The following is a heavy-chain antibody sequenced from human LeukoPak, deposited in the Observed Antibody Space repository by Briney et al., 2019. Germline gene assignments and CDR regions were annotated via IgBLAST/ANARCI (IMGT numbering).Heavy chain of an antibody. CDR1: GYTFTSYG. CDR2: MNPNSGNT. J-gene: IGHJ6*02. V-gene: IGHV1-8*02. D-gene: IGHD3-3*01. Sequence: ASVKVSCKASGYTFTSYGINWVRQATGQGLEWMGWMNPNSGNTGYAQKFQGRVTMTRNTSISTAYMELSSLRSEDTAVYYCARGPLLRFLEWLSSSYYYYGMDVWGQGTTVTVSS. CDR3: ARGPLLRFLEWLSSSYYYYGMDV.